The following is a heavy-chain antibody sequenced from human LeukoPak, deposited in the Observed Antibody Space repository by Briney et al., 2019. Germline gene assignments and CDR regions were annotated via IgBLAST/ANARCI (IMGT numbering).Heavy chain of an antibody. CDR2: ISSSGDTM. Sequence: GGSLRLSCAASGFSFSDYYMSWIRQAPGKGLEWVSYISSSGDTMFYSDSVKGRFTISRDDGKKSLFLEINSLRAEDAAIYYCARVMGNYASDYWGQGALVTVSS. CDR1: GFSFSDYY. CDR3: ARVMGNYASDY. D-gene: IGHD1-7*01. J-gene: IGHJ4*02. V-gene: IGHV3-11*04.